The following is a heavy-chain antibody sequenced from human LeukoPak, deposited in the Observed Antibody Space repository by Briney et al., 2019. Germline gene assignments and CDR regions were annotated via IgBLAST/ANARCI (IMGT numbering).Heavy chain of an antibody. Sequence: GGSLRLSCAASGFTFSSYGMHWVRQAPGKGLEWVAFIRYDGSNKHYADSVKGRFTISRDNSKNTLYLQMNSLRAEDTSVYYCAKDLGYCSSTSCFDYWGQGTLVTVSS. CDR1: GFTFSSYG. V-gene: IGHV3-30*02. D-gene: IGHD2-2*01. CDR3: AKDLGYCSSTSCFDY. J-gene: IGHJ4*02. CDR2: IRYDGSNK.